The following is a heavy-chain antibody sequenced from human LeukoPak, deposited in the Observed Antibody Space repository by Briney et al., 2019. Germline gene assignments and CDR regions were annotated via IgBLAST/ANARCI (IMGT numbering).Heavy chain of an antibody. Sequence: GASVKVSCKASGYTFTDYYIHWVRQAPGQGLEWMGWINPNSGDTNHAQKFQGRVTMTRDTSISAAYMDLIRLTSDDTAVYYCASISHVWSGYYTVYFDYWGQGTLVTVSS. V-gene: IGHV1-2*02. CDR2: INPNSGDT. J-gene: IGHJ4*02. CDR1: GYTFTDYY. CDR3: ASISHVWSGYYTVYFDY. D-gene: IGHD3-3*02.